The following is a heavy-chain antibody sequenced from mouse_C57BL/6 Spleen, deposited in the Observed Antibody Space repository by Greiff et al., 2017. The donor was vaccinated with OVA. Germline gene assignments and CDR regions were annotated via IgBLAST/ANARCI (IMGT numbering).Heavy chain of an antibody. V-gene: IGHV1-15*01. Sequence: VQLQQSGAELVRPGASVTLSCKASGYTFTDYEMHWVKQTPVHGLEWIGAIDPETGGTAYNQKFKGKAILTADKSSSTAYMDLRSLTSEDSAVYYCTRGSLMDYWGQGTSVTVSS. CDR3: TRGSLMDY. CDR2: IDPETGGT. CDR1: GYTFTDYE. J-gene: IGHJ4*01. D-gene: IGHD6-1*01.